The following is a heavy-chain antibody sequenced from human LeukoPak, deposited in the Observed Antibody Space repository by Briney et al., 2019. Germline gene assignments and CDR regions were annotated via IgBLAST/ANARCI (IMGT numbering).Heavy chain of an antibody. CDR2: IYYSGST. J-gene: IGHJ4*02. Sequence: SLTLSLTCTVSGRSIPSYYWSWIRPPPVKGLEWIGYIYYSGSTNYNPSLKSRVTISVYTSKNQFSLKLSSVTAADTAVYYCACEIQLWSKFDYWGQGTLVTVSS. CDR1: GRSIPSYY. CDR3: ACEIQLWSKFDY. V-gene: IGHV4-59*01. D-gene: IGHD5-18*01.